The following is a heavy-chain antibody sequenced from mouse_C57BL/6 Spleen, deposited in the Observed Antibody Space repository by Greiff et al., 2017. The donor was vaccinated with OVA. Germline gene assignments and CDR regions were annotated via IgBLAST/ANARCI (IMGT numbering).Heavy chain of an antibody. CDR1: GYAFTNYL. Sequence: QVQLKQSGAELVRPGTSVKVSCKASGYAFTNYLIEWVKQRPGQGLEWIGVINPGSGGTNYNEKFKGKATLTADKSSSTAYMQLSSLTSEDSAVYSCARSEYSGSSYPRYYGVRGTGTTVTVAS. CDR3: ARSEYSGSSYPRYYGV. J-gene: IGHJ1*03. CDR2: INPGSGGT. D-gene: IGHD1-1*01. V-gene: IGHV1-54*01.